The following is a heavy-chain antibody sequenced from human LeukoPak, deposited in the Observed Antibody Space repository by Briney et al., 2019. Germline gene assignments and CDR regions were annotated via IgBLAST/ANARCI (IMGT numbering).Heavy chain of an antibody. CDR2: ISSSSSTI. D-gene: IGHD5-12*01. Sequence: GGSLRLSCAASGFTFSSYSMNWVRQAPGKGLEWVLYISSSSSTIYYADSVKGRFTISRDNSKNTLYLQMNSLRAEDTAVYYCAREASGYDYWGQGTLVTVSS. J-gene: IGHJ4*02. CDR3: AREASGYDY. V-gene: IGHV3-48*01. CDR1: GFTFSSYS.